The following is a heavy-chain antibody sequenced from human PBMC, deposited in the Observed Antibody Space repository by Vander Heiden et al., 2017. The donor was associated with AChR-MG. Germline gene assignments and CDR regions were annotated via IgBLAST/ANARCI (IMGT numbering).Heavy chain of an antibody. CDR3: ARRHYYDSSGDIDN. D-gene: IGHD3-22*01. CDR2: IVYSGTT. J-gene: IGHJ4*02. CDR1: GGPISSSPYH. V-gene: IGHV4-39*01. Sequence: QLQLQESGPGLVQPSETLSLTCTVSGGPISSSPYHWDWIRQPPGKGLEWIANIVYSGTTYYNPALKSRVSISMDTSKNQFSLKLRSVTAADTAVYYCARRHYYDSSGDIDNWGQGTLVTVSS.